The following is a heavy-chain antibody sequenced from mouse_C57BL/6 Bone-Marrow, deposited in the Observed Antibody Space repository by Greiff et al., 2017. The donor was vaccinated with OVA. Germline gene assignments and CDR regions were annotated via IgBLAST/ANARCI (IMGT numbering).Heavy chain of an antibody. CDR3: TRARNSSWYFDV. Sequence: EVKLVESGEGLVKPGGSLKLSCAASGFTFSSYAMSWVRQTPEKRLEWVAYISSGGDYIYYADTVKGRFTISRDNARKTLYLQMSSLKSEDTAMYYCTRARNSSWYFDVWGTGTTVTVSS. V-gene: IGHV5-9-1*02. CDR1: GFTFSSYA. D-gene: IGHD2-1*01. J-gene: IGHJ1*03. CDR2: ISSGGDYI.